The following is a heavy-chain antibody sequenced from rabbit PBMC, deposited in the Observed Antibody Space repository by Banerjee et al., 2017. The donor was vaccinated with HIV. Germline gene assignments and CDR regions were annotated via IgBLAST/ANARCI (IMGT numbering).Heavy chain of an antibody. V-gene: IGHV1S40*01. CDR3: AREDAASSSQYNL. J-gene: IGHJ4*01. CDR2: IYTGSSGST. D-gene: IGHD8-1*01. Sequence: QSLEESGGDLVKPGASLTLTCTASGFSFSSSYYMCWVRQAPGKGLEWIGCIYTGSSGSTYYASWAKGRFTISKTSSTTVTLQMTSLTAADTATYFCAREDAASSSQYNLWGQGTLVTVS. CDR1: GFSFSSSYY.